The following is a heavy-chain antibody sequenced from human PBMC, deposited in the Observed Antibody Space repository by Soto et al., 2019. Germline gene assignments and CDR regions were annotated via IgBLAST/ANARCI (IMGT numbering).Heavy chain of an antibody. CDR2: ISSSSSNI. Sequence: GGSLRLSCAASGFRFSDYSMNWVRQAPGKGLEWVSCISSSSSNIYYADSVKGRFTISRDNAKNSLYLQMNSLRAEDTAVYYCARDLGGDSNYYYYYGMDVWGQGTTVTVSS. D-gene: IGHD4-17*01. CDR1: GFRFSDYS. CDR3: ARDLGGDSNYYYYYGMDV. J-gene: IGHJ6*02. V-gene: IGHV3-21*04.